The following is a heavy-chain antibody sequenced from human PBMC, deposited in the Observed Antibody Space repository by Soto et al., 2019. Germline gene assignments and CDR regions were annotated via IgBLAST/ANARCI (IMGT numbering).Heavy chain of an antibody. D-gene: IGHD2-15*01. J-gene: IGHJ6*02. Sequence: TLSLPCAVSGCSISSGGYSWSWIRQPPGKGLEWIGYIYHSGSTYYNPSLKSRVTISVDRSKNQFSLKLSSVTAADTAVYYCARGMGYCSGGSCYYYYGMDVWGQGTTVTVSS. CDR1: GCSISSGGYS. CDR3: ARGMGYCSGGSCYYYYGMDV. CDR2: IYHSGST. V-gene: IGHV4-30-2*01.